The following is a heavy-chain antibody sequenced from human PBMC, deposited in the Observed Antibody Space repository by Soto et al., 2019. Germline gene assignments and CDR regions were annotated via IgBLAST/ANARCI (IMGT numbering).Heavy chain of an antibody. CDR2: VFYDGSNA. CDR3: ERDQRTARASAMDV. D-gene: IGHD6-6*01. CDR1: RFTFSDYG. Sequence: SLRLSCAASRFTFSDYGMHWVRQAPGNELEWVAGVFYDGSNAVSAESVKGRCTSSRDNSKNTLYLQMTSLRAEDTAVYYCERDQRTARASAMDVWGQGTTVTGSS. J-gene: IGHJ6*02. V-gene: IGHV3-33*01.